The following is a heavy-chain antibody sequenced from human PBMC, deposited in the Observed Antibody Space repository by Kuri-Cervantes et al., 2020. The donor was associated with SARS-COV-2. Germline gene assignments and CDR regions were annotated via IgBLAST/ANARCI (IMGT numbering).Heavy chain of an antibody. V-gene: IGHV3-74*01. CDR1: GFTFSDYY. CDR2: INSDGSST. J-gene: IGHJ4*02. CDR3: ARGYDSSGYSLDY. Sequence: GESLKISCAASGFTFSDYYMSWIRQAPGKGLVWVSRINSDGSSTSYADSVKGRFTISRDNAKNTLYLQMNSLRAEDTAVYYCARGYDSSGYSLDYWGQGTLVTVSS. D-gene: IGHD3-22*01.